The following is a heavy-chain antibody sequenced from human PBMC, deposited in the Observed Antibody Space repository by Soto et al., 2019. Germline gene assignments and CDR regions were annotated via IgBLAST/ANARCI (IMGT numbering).Heavy chain of an antibody. D-gene: IGHD2-2*01. CDR1: GGSISSGGYY. J-gene: IGHJ4*02. CDR3: ARERYCSSTSCTIDY. V-gene: IGHV4-31*03. Sequence: QVQLQESGPGLVKPSQTLSLTCTVSGGSISSGGYYWSWIRQHPGKGLEGIGYIYYSGSTYYNPSLKSRVTISGDTSKNRCSLKLSSVTAADTAVYYGARERYCSSTSCTIDYWGQGTLVTVSS. CDR2: IYYSGST.